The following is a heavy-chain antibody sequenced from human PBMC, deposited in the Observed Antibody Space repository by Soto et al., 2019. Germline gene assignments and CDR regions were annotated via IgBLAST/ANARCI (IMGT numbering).Heavy chain of an antibody. Sequence: SETLSLTCTVSGGSISSSSYYWGWIRQPPGKGLEWIGSIYYSGSTYYNPSLKSRVTISVDTSKNQFSLKLSSVTAADTAVYYCARHDLYREQLVRPSWFDPWGQGTLVTVSS. CDR3: ARHDLYREQLVRPSWFDP. D-gene: IGHD6-6*01. CDR2: IYYSGST. CDR1: GGSISSSSYY. V-gene: IGHV4-39*01. J-gene: IGHJ5*02.